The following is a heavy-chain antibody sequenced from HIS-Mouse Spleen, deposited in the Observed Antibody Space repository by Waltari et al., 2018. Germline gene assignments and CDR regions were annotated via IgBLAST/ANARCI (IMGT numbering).Heavy chain of an antibody. CDR1: GFTFSSYG. V-gene: IGHV3-30*18. D-gene: IGHD2-2*01. Sequence: QVQLVESGGGVVQPGRSLRLSCAASGFTFSSYGMHWVRQAPCKGLEWVAVISSDGSNKYYADSVKGRFTISRDNSKNTLYLQMNSLRAEDTAVYYCAKASRGGVVPAYIDYWGQGTLVTVSS. J-gene: IGHJ4*02. CDR2: ISSDGSNK. CDR3: AKASRGGVVPAYIDY.